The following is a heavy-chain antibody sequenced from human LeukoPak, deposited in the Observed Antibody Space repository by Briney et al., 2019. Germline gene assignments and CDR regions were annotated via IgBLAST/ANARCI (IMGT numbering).Heavy chain of an antibody. CDR2: LSSSGSV. D-gene: IGHD5-24*01. Sequence: SETLSLTCTVSGDSISNKIYYWGWIRQPPGKGLEWIGSLSSSGSVYYNPSLKNRVSVSIDTSKNQFSLRLTSVIAADTSVYYCARHAVVDAYPRYFQHWGQGTLITVSS. CDR1: GDSISNKIYY. J-gene: IGHJ1*01. CDR3: ARHAVVDAYPRYFQH. V-gene: IGHV4-39*01.